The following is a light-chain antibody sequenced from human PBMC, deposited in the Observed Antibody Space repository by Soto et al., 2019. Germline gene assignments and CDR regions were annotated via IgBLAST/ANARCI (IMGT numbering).Light chain of an antibody. J-gene: IGKJ3*01. Sequence: EFVLTQSPGTLSLSPGERATLSCRASQSVSRSYLAWYQQKPGQAPRLLIYDTSSRATGIPDRFSGSGSGTDFTLTISRLEPEDFAMYYCQHYDSSPLFTFGPGTKVDIK. V-gene: IGKV3-20*01. CDR3: QHYDSSPLFT. CDR2: DTS. CDR1: QSVSRSY.